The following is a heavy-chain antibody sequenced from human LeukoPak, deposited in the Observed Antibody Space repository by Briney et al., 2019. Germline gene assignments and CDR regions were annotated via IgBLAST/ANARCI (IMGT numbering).Heavy chain of an antibody. CDR3: ARADFDSSGYYPPYFDY. CDR2: IDSAGDT. CDR1: GFTFSNYD. Sequence: GGSLRFSCAASGFTFSNYDMHWVRQPTGKGLEWVSAIDSAGDTFYPVSVKGRFTISRENGKNSLYLQMNSLRAGDTAVYYCARADFDSSGYYPPYFDYWGQGPLVTVSS. D-gene: IGHD3-22*01. V-gene: IGHV3-13*04. J-gene: IGHJ4*02.